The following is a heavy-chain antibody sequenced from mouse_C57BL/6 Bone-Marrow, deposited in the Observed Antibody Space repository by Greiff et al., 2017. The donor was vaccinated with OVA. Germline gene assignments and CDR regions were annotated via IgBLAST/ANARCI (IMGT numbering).Heavy chain of an antibody. D-gene: IGHD4-1*02. V-gene: IGHV5-6*01. Sequence: EVKLMESGGDLVKPGGSLKLSCAASGFTLSSYGMSWVRQTPDKRLEWVATISSGGSYTYYPDSVKGRFTISRDNAKNTLYLQMSSLKSEDTAMYYCARHQLGLDYWGQGTTLTVSS. CDR3: ARHQLGLDY. CDR2: ISSGGSYT. CDR1: GFTLSSYG. J-gene: IGHJ2*01.